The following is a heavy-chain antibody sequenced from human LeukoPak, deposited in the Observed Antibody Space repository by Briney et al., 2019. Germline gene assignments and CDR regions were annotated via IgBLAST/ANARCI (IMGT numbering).Heavy chain of an antibody. CDR3: ARGRPSRFDP. J-gene: IGHJ5*02. Sequence: GGSLRLSCAASGFTVSNNYMSWVRQAPGRGLEWVSIFYSGGTTYYADSVMGRFTISRDISKNTLNLQMNSLRAEDTGVYYCARGRPSRFDPRGQGTLVTVSP. CDR2: FYSGGTT. CDR1: GFTVSNNY. V-gene: IGHV3-66*01.